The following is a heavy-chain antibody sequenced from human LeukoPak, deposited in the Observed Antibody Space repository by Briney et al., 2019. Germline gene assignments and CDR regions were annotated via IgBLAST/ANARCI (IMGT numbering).Heavy chain of an antibody. CDR3: AKEDFWSGPDLLYLDY. CDR1: GFTFSSYA. Sequence: PGGSLRLSCAASGFTFSSYAMSWVRQAPGKRLEWVSAISGSGGSTYYADSVKGRFTISRDNSKNTLYLQMNSLRAEDAAVYYCAKEDFWSGPDLLYLDYWGQGTLVTVSS. V-gene: IGHV3-23*01. D-gene: IGHD3-3*01. J-gene: IGHJ4*02. CDR2: ISGSGGST.